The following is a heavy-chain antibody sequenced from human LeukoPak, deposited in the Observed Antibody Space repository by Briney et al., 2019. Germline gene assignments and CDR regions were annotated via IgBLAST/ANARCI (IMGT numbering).Heavy chain of an antibody. D-gene: IGHD4-23*01. CDR2: INHSGST. CDR3: ATTSTVIKYFQH. V-gene: IGHV4-34*01. CDR1: GGSLSGYY. J-gene: IGHJ1*01. Sequence: SETLSLTCAVYGGSLSGYYWSWIRQPPGKGLEWIGEINHSGSTNYNPFLKSRVTISVDTSKNQFSLKLSSVTAADTAVYYCATTSTVIKYFQHWGQGTLVTVSS.